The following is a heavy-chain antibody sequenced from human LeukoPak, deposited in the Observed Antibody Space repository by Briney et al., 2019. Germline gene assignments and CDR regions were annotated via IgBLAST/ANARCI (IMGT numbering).Heavy chain of an antibody. D-gene: IGHD5-18*01. J-gene: IGHJ4*02. CDR2: IYYSGST. V-gene: IGHV4-39*07. CDR3: ARGRRRGYSYGYFDY. Sequence: TSETLSLTCTVSGGSISSSSYYWGWIRQPPGKGLEWIGSIYYSGSTYYNPSLKSRVTISVDTSKNQFSLKLSSVTAADTAVYYCARGRRRGYSYGYFDYWGQGTLVTVSS. CDR1: GGSISSSSYY.